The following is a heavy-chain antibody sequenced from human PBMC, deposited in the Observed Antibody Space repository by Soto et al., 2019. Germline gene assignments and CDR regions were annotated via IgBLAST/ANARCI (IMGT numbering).Heavy chain of an antibody. V-gene: IGHV4-34*01. D-gene: IGHD3-3*01. Sequence: SETLSLTCAVYGWSFNGYYWNWIRQPPGKGLEWIGEINHTGGTHYNPSLKSRVTMSVDTSKNQFSLRLSSVTAADTAIYYCATRITVFGLLIPPFDPWGQGTQVTVSS. CDR1: GWSFNGYY. CDR2: INHTGGT. J-gene: IGHJ5*02. CDR3: ATRITVFGLLIPPFDP.